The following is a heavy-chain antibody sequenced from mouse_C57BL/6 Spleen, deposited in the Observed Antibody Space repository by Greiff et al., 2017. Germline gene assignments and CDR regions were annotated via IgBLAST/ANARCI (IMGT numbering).Heavy chain of an antibody. CDR2: IYPGSGST. V-gene: IGHV1-55*01. Sequence: QVQLQQPGAELVKPGASVKMSCKASGYTFTSYWLTWVKQRPGQGLEWIGDIYPGSGSTNYNEKFKSKATLTVDTSSSTAYMQLSSLTAEDAAVYYCARSNDYDGDWGQGTTLTVSS. CDR1: GYTFTSYW. D-gene: IGHD2-4*01. J-gene: IGHJ2*01. CDR3: ARSNDYDGD.